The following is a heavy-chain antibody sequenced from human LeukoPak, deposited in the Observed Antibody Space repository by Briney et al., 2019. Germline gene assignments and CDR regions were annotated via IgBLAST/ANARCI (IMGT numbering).Heavy chain of an antibody. CDR3: ARTGCSSTSCYSSFDY. V-gene: IGHV4-39*01. Sequence: RSSETLSLTCSVSGGSISSSSYYWGWIRQPPGKGLEWIGSIYYSGSTYYNPSLKSRVTISVDTSKNQFSLKLSSVTAADTAVYYCARTGCSSTSCYSSFDYWGQGTLVTVSS. CDR1: GGSISSSSYY. J-gene: IGHJ4*02. D-gene: IGHD2-2*01. CDR2: IYYSGST.